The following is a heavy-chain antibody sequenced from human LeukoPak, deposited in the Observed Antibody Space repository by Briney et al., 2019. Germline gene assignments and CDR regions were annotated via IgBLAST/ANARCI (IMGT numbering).Heavy chain of an antibody. CDR2: ISGSGSSR. Sequence: LAGGSLRLSCAASGFTFTSYAMSWVRQAPGKGLEWVSDISGSGSSRYYADSVKGRFTISRDNSKNTLYLQMNSLRAEDTAVYYCAKGRGSPYYFEYWGQGTLVTVSS. CDR1: GFTFTSYA. V-gene: IGHV3-23*01. CDR3: AKGRGSPYYFEY. J-gene: IGHJ4*02. D-gene: IGHD1-26*01.